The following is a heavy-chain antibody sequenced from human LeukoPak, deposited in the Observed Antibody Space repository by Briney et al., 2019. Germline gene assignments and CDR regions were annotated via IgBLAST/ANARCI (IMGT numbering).Heavy chain of an antibody. V-gene: IGHV4-39*01. CDR1: CGSISSRSHY. CDR2: IYYSGYT. Sequence: SETLSLTCTVSCGSISSRSHYWAWIRQPPGKGLELIGSIYYSGYTDYIPSLKSRVTIPVDTSRNQPTLHLSSVTAADTAVYYCARHVARRWFDPWGQGTLVTVSS. CDR3: ARHVARRWFDP. J-gene: IGHJ5*02.